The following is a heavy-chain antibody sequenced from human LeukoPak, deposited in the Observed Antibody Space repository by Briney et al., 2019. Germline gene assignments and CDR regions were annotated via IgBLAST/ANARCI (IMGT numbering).Heavy chain of an antibody. CDR2: IYYSGST. Sequence: SATLSLTCTVSGASISGYCWSWIRQPPGKGLEWIGYIYYSGSTNYNPSLKSRVTISVDTSKNQFSLKLSSVTAADTAVYYCARLDYGDYVRTFDYWGQGTLVTVSS. J-gene: IGHJ4*02. V-gene: IGHV4-59*08. D-gene: IGHD4-17*01. CDR3: ARLDYGDYVRTFDY. CDR1: GASISGYC.